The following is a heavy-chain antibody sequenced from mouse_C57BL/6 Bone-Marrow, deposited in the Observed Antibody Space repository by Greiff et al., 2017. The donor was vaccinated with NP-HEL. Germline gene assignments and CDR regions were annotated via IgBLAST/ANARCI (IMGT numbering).Heavy chain of an antibody. J-gene: IGHJ1*03. CDR1: GFSLTSYG. Sequence: VQLQQSGPGLVQPSQSLSITCTVSGFSLTSYGVHWVRQSPGKGLEWLGVIWRGGSTDYNAAFMSRLSITKDNSKSQVFFKMNSLQADDTAIYYCAKKRSYYYGSSLWYFDVWGTGTTVTVSS. V-gene: IGHV2-5*01. D-gene: IGHD1-1*01. CDR3: AKKRSYYYGSSLWYFDV. CDR2: IWRGGST.